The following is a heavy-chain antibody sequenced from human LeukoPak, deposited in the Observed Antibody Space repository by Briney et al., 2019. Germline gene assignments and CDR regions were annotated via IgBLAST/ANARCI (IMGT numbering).Heavy chain of an antibody. D-gene: IGHD1-26*01. CDR1: GFTFSSHG. J-gene: IGHJ4*02. CDR3: AKGSQWELFDY. V-gene: IGHV3-74*01. Sequence: GGSLRLSCAASGFTFSSHGMHWVRQAPGKGLVWVSHVSTDGTSTSYVDSGKGRFTISRDNAKNTLYLQMNSLRAGDTAVYYCAKGSQWELFDYWGQGTLVTVSS. CDR2: VSTDGTST.